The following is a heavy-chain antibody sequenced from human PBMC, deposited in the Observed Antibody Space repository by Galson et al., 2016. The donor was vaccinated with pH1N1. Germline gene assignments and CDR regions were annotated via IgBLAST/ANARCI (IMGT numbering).Heavy chain of an antibody. D-gene: IGHD3-16*02. Sequence: SVKVSCKASGYTFTTYGISWVRQAPGQGLEWMGWINPNTGDTNYAQKFQGRVTMTRDTSISTAYMELSRLRSDDTALYFCARIIFRHFGMDVWGQGTTVTVSS. CDR1: GYTFTTYG. J-gene: IGHJ6*02. V-gene: IGHV1-2*02. CDR2: INPNTGDT. CDR3: ARIIFRHFGMDV.